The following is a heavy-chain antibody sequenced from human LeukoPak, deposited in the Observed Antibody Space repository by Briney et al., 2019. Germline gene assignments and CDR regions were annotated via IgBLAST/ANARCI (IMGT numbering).Heavy chain of an antibody. J-gene: IGHJ6*02. CDR2: ISYDGGYQ. V-gene: IGHV3-30*18. CDR1: GFTFTSYG. D-gene: IGHD3-16*01. Sequence: GGSLRLSCAASGFTFTSYGKHWVRQAPGKGLEWVTYISYDGGYQYYADSVKGRFTISRDNSKNTVYLQLNSLTPEDTAAYYCAKDRRMMSPHYGMDVWGQGTTVTVSS. CDR3: AKDRRMMSPHYGMDV.